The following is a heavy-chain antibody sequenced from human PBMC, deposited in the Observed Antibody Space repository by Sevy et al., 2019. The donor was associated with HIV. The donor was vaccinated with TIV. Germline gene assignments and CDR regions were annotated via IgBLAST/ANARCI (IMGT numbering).Heavy chain of an antibody. CDR2: ISSRGSTI. Sequence: GGSLRLSCAASGFTLSDNYMSWIRQAPGKGLEWVSYISSRGSTIYYADSVKGRFSISRDNANNSLYLQMKSLGAEDTAVYYCARVRYNYGSFYFDHWGQGTLVTVSS. CDR3: ARVRYNYGSFYFDH. V-gene: IGHV3-11*01. CDR1: GFTLSDNY. D-gene: IGHD5-18*01. J-gene: IGHJ4*02.